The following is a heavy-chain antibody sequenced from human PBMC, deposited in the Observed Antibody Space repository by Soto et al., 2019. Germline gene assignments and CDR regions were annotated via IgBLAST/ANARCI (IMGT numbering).Heavy chain of an antibody. V-gene: IGHV1-8*01. CDR1: GYTFTSYD. Sequence: ASVKVSCKASGYTFTSYDINWVRQATGQGLEWMGWMNPNSGNTGYAQKFQGRVTMTRNTSISTAYMELSSLRSEDTAVYYCAKSLNGYYDFWSGYPSAFAIWGQGTMVTVSS. CDR2: MNPNSGNT. D-gene: IGHD3-3*01. J-gene: IGHJ3*02. CDR3: AKSLNGYYDFWSGYPSAFAI.